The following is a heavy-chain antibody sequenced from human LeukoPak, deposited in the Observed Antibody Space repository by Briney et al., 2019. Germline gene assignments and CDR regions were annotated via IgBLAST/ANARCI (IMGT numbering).Heavy chain of an antibody. CDR3: ARGGVVVPAAMNAEYYYYYYGMDV. D-gene: IGHD2-2*01. CDR1: GFTFSSYW. Sequence: GGSLRLSCAASGFTFSSYWMSWVRQAPGKGLEWVANIKQDGSEKYYVDSVKGRFTISRDNAKNSLYLQMNSLRAEDTAVYYCARGGVVVPAAMNAEYYYYYYGMDVWGQGTTVTVSS. V-gene: IGHV3-7*01. J-gene: IGHJ6*02. CDR2: IKQDGSEK.